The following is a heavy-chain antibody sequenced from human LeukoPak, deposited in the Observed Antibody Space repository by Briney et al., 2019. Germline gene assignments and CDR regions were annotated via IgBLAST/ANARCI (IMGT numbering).Heavy chain of an antibody. CDR2: IYTSGST. D-gene: IGHD4-17*01. V-gene: IGHV4-4*07. J-gene: IGHJ5*02. CDR3: AKGSTVTTCCWFDP. Sequence: SETLSLTCTVSGGSISSYYWSWIRQPAGKGLEWIGRIYTSGSTNYNPSLKSRVTMSVDTSKNHVSLRLSSVTAADTAVYYCAKGSTVTTCCWFDPWGQGTLVTVSS. CDR1: GGSISSYY.